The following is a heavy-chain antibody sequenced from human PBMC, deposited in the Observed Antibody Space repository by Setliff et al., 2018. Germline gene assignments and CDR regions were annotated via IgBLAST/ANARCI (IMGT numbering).Heavy chain of an antibody. J-gene: IGHJ6*03. CDR2: INPNAGNI. CDR1: GYTFTAYY. Sequence: ASVKVSCKASGYTFTAYYIHWVRQAPGQGLEWMGWINPNAGNINYIQKFQGRVTMTRDTSISTAYMELRRLKSDDTAVYYCARGEHIVSGDFYHYIDVWGKGTTGTV. D-gene: IGHD2-15*01. CDR3: ARGEHIVSGDFYHYIDV. V-gene: IGHV1-2*02.